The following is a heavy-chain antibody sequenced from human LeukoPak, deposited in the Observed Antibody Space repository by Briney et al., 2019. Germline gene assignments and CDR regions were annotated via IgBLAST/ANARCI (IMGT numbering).Heavy chain of an antibody. D-gene: IGHD4-17*01. Sequence: SVKVSCKASGGTFSSYTISWVRQAPGQGLEWMGRIIPILGIANYAQKFQGRVTITTDESTSTAYMELSSLRSEDTAVYYCAREAYGTPSGYWGQGTLVTVSS. CDR3: AREAYGTPSGY. CDR2: IIPILGIA. CDR1: GGTFSSYT. J-gene: IGHJ4*02. V-gene: IGHV1-69*16.